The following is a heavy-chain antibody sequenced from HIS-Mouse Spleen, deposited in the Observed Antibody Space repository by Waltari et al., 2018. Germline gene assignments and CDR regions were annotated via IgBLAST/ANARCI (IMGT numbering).Heavy chain of an antibody. J-gene: IGHJ2*01. D-gene: IGHD6-13*01. Sequence: QLQLQESGPGLVKPSETLSLTCTVSGGSISSIIYALGWIRQPPGKGLEWIGSIYYSGSTYYNPSLKSRVTISVDTSKNQFSLKLSSVTAADTAVYYCAREIPYSSSWYDWYFDLWGRGTLVTVSS. CDR3: AREIPYSSSWYDWYFDL. V-gene: IGHV4-39*07. CDR1: GGSISSIIYA. CDR2: IYYSGST.